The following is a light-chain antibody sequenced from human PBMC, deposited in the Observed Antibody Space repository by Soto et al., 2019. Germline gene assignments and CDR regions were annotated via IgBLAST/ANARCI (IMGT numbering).Light chain of an antibody. Sequence: DIQIAQSPSTLSASVGDRVTITCRASQSISNWLAWYQPKPRKAPTLLIYDVSRLESGVPSRLSGSGSGTEFTLPIKSLKPDDFATYYCQQYDTYYTFGQGTKVDIK. J-gene: IGKJ2*01. CDR1: QSISNW. CDR3: QQYDTYYT. V-gene: IGKV1-5*01. CDR2: DVS.